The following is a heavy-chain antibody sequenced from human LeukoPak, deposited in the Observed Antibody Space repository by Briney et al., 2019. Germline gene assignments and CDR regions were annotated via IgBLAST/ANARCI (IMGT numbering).Heavy chain of an antibody. V-gene: IGHV4-59*01. D-gene: IGHD3-10*01. CDR1: GGSISSYY. CDR2: IYYSGST. J-gene: IGHJ4*02. Sequence: SETLSLTCTVSGGSISSYYWSWIRQPPGKGLEWIGYIYYSGSTNYNPSLKSRVTISLDTSKNQFSLKLNSVTAADTAVYYCASHYGSGSFYSPFDYWGQGALVTVSS. CDR3: ASHYGSGSFYSPFDY.